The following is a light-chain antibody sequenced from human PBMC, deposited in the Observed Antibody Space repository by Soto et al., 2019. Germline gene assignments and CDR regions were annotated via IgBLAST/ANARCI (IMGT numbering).Light chain of an antibody. J-gene: IGKJ1*01. CDR2: GAS. CDR3: QQYGTSFWT. Sequence: EIVLTQSPGTLSLSPGEGATLSCRTSQSVSSSDLAWYQQKPGQAPRLLIYGASSRATGIPDRFSGSGSGTDFTLTISRLEPEDFAVYYCQQYGTSFWTFGQGTKVDIK. CDR1: QSVSSSD. V-gene: IGKV3-20*01.